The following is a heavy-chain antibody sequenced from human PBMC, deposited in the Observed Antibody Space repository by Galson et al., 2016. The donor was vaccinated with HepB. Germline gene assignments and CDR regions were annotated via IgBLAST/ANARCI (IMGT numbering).Heavy chain of an antibody. CDR3: AHCGTAACRLER. V-gene: IGHV3-15*01. D-gene: IGHD2-21*01. J-gene: IGHJ4*02. CDR1: GFNFYHAW. CDR2: ITVKPGGATT. Sequence: SLRLSCAVSGFNFYHAWMGWVRQAPGKGLEWVGRITVKPGGATTDYAAPVKGRFTITRDDSKSTAYLQMNSLKVEDTGIYYCAHCGTAACRLERWGQGTLVTVSS.